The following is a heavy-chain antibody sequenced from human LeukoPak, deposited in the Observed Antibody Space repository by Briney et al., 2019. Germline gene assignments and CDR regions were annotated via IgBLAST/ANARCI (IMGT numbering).Heavy chain of an antibody. Sequence: PGGSLRLSCAASGFTFSTYGMSWVRQAPGKGLEWVSAISGSGGSTYYADSVKGRFTISRDNSKNTLYLQMNSLRAEDTAVYYCAKDIVVVPAAMRSAFDIWGQGTMVTVSS. CDR3: AKDIVVVPAAMRSAFDI. CDR1: GFTFSTYG. V-gene: IGHV3-23*01. CDR2: ISGSGGST. J-gene: IGHJ3*02. D-gene: IGHD2-2*01.